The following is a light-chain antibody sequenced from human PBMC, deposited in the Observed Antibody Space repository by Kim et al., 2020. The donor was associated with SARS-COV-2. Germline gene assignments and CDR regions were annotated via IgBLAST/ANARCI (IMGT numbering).Light chain of an antibody. CDR2: DDR. Sequence: AQGKTARSTCGGNNIGIKSVNWYQQKPGQATVVIMYDDRDRPSGIPERFSGSNSGNTATLPISRVEAGDEADYYCQVWDSSSDHQVFGAGTKVTVL. V-gene: IGLV3-21*03. CDR1: NIGIKS. J-gene: IGLJ1*01. CDR3: QVWDSSSDHQV.